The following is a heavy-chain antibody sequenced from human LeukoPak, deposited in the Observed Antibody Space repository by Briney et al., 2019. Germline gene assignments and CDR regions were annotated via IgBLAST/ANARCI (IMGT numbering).Heavy chain of an antibody. CDR3: ARDPSSGWYYFDY. J-gene: IGHJ4*02. V-gene: IGHV3-21*01. CDR2: ISSSSYI. CDR1: GFTFSRYN. D-gene: IGHD6-19*01. Sequence: TGGSLRLSCAASGFTFSRYNMNWVRQAPGKGLEWVSSISSSSYIYYADSVKGRFTISRDNAKNSLYLQMNSLRAEDTAVYYCARDPSSGWYYFDYWGQGTLVTVSS.